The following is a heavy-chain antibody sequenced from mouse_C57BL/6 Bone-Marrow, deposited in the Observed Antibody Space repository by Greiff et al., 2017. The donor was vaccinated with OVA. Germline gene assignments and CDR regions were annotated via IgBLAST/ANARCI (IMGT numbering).Heavy chain of an antibody. CDR1: GFTFSSYA. D-gene: IGHD4-1*01. CDR3: TRDSIRGSAMDY. Sequence: EVQGVESGEGLVKPGGSLKLSCAASGFTFSSYAMSWVRQTPEKRLEWVAYISSGGDYIYYADTVKGRFTISRDNARNTLYLQMSSLKSEDTAMYYCTRDSIRGSAMDYWGQGTSVTVSS. CDR2: ISSGGDYI. J-gene: IGHJ4*01. V-gene: IGHV5-9-1*02.